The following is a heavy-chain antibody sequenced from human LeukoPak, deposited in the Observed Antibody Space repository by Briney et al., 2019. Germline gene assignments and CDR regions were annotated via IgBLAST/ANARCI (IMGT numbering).Heavy chain of an antibody. D-gene: IGHD6-19*01. CDR3: ARVGSWYYFDY. Sequence: SETLSLTCTVSGGSINSNYWSWIRQPPGEGLEWIAYTDHSGNTNYNPSLKSRVTITRDMSKNQFSLKLTSVTAADTAMYYCARVGSWYYFDYWGQGILVTVSS. J-gene: IGHJ4*02. V-gene: IGHV4-59*01. CDR1: GGSINSNY. CDR2: TDHSGNT.